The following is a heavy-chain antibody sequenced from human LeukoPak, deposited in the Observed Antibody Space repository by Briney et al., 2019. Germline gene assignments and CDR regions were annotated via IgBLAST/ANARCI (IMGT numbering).Heavy chain of an antibody. Sequence: GGSLRLSCAASGFTFDDYAMHWVRQAPGKGLEWVSGISWNSGSIGYADSVKGRFTISRDNAKNSLYLQMNSLRAEDTALYYCAKVHAIAVAGKGPFDYWGQGTLVTVSS. CDR1: GFTFDDYA. V-gene: IGHV3-9*01. CDR2: ISWNSGSI. D-gene: IGHD6-19*01. J-gene: IGHJ4*02. CDR3: AKVHAIAVAGKGPFDY.